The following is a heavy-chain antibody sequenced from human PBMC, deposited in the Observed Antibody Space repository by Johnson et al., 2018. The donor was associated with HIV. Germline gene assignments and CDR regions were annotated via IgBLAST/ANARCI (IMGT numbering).Heavy chain of an antibody. CDR3: AKGGGSYSDAFDI. CDR2: ISGSGGST. D-gene: IGHD1-26*01. CDR1: EFTFSGSA. Sequence: VQLVESGGGLVQPGGSLRLSCAASEFTFSGSAMSWVRQAPGKGLEWVSVISGSGGSTYYADHVKGRFTISRDNSKHTLYLQMNSLRAEDTAVYYCAKGGGSYSDAFDIWGQGTMVTVSS. V-gene: IGHV3-23*04. J-gene: IGHJ3*02.